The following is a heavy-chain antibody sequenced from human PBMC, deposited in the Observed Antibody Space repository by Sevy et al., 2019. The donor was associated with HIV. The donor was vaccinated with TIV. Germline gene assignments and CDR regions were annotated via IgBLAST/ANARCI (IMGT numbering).Heavy chain of an antibody. CDR3: AKGYCSGGSCPRDYYYYGMDV. D-gene: IGHD2-15*01. V-gene: IGHV3-23*01. J-gene: IGHJ6*02. Sequence: GGSLRLSCAASGFTFSTYAMNWVRQAPGKGLEWVSSISGSGRSTYYADSVEGRFTISRDNSKNTLYLQMNSLRADDTAVHYCAKGYCSGGSCPRDYYYYGMDVWGQGTTVTVSS. CDR2: ISGSGRST. CDR1: GFTFSTYA.